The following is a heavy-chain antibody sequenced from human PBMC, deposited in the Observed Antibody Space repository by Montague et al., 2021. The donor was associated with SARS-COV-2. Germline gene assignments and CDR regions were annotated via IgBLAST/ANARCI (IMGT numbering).Heavy chain of an antibody. CDR1: GFTFSSYA. J-gene: IGHJ6*02. V-gene: IGHV3-23*03. D-gene: IGHD1-26*01. CDR2: IYSGGSST. CDR3: AKDAYIVGANNYYYYGMDV. Sequence: SLRLSCAASGFTFSSYAMSWVRQAPGKGLEWVSVIYSGGSSTYYADSVKGRFTISRDNSKNTLYLQMNSLRAEDTAVYYCAKDAYIVGANNYYYYGMDVWGQGTTVTVSS.